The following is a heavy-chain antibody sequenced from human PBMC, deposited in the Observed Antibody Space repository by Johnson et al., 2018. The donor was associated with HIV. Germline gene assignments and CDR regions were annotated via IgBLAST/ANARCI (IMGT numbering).Heavy chain of an antibody. CDR1: GFTFSSYW. CDR3: AREQATLWFRASGAAFDI. CDR2: ISYDGNNK. Sequence: QVQLMESGGGVVQPGRSLRLSCAASGFTFSSYWMSWVRQAPGKGLEWVAVISYDGNNKYYAASVKGRFTISRDNAKNSLYLQMNSLRAEDTAVYYCAREQATLWFRASGAAFDIWGQGTMVTVSS. V-gene: IGHV3-30-3*01. D-gene: IGHD3-10*01. J-gene: IGHJ3*02.